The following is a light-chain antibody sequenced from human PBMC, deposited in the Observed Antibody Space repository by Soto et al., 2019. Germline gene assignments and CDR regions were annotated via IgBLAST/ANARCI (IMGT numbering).Light chain of an antibody. CDR3: QQYFSTPWT. V-gene: IGKV4-1*01. Sequence: DIVMTQSPDSLAVSLGERASINCKSTQNVLYSSNNKNYLAWYQQKPGQPPKLXLYWASTRDSGVPDRFSGSGSGTDFTLTISGLRAEDVAVYYCQQYFSTPWTFGQGTKVDIK. CDR1: QNVLYSSNNKNY. J-gene: IGKJ1*01. CDR2: WAS.